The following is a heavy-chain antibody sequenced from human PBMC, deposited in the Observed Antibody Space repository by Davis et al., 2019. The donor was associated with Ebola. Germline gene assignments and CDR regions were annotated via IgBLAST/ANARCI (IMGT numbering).Heavy chain of an antibody. Sequence: PGGSLRLSCAASGFIFSSYAMSWVRQAPGKGLEWVSSISVRSITYHADSVKGRFTISRDNFKNTLYLQMNSLRAEDTAVYYCAKVHPPTTVTTGWFDPWGQGTLVTVSS. CDR3: AKVHPPTTVTTGWFDP. D-gene: IGHD4-17*01. CDR1: GFIFSSYA. V-gene: IGHV3-23*01. J-gene: IGHJ5*02. CDR2: ISVRSIT.